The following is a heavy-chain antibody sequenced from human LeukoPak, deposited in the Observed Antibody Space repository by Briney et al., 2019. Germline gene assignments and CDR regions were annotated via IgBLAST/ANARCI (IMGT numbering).Heavy chain of an antibody. CDR2: IDTAGDT. V-gene: IGHV3-13*01. D-gene: IGHD6-19*01. J-gene: IGHJ4*02. CDR1: GFTFSSYD. Sequence: GGSLRLSCAASGFTFSSYDMHWVRQATGKGLEWVSAIDTAGDTYYPGSVKGRFTVSRENAKNSLYLQMNSRRAGDTAVYYCVRVGEAGKGFDYWGKGTLVTVSS. CDR3: VRVGEAGKGFDY.